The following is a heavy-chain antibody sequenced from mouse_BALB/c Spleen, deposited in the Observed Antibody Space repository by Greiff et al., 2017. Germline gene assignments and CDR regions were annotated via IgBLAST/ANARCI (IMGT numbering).Heavy chain of an antibody. Sequence: EVQLVESGGGLVKPGGSLKLSCAASGFTFSSYAMSWVRQTPEKRLEWVATISSGGSYTYYPDSVKGRFTISRDNAKNTLYLQMSSLRSEDTAMYYCASEGFAYWGQGTLVTVSA. V-gene: IGHV5-9-3*01. CDR1: GFTFSSYA. CDR3: ASEGFAY. J-gene: IGHJ3*01. CDR2: ISSGGSYT.